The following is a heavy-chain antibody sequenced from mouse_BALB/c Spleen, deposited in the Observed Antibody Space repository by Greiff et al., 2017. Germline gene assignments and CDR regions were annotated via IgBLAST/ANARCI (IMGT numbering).Heavy chain of an antibody. J-gene: IGHJ2*01. D-gene: IGHD2-1*01. CDR3: TRSDGNYYFDY. CDR2: IYPGNSDT. Sequence: VQLQQSGTVLARPGASVKMSCKASGYTFTSYWMHWVKQRPGQGLEWIGAIYPGNSDTSYNQKFKGKAKLTAVTSTSTAYMELSSLSNEDSAVYYCTRSDGNYYFDYWGQGTTLTVSS. V-gene: IGHV1-5*01. CDR1: GYTFTSYW.